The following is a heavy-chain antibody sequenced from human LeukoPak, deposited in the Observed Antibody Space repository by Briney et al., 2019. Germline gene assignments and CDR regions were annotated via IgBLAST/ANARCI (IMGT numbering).Heavy chain of an antibody. J-gene: IGHJ5*02. CDR2: ISYDGSNK. CDR1: GFSFSSYA. D-gene: IGHD5-18*01. Sequence: GGSLRLSCAASGFSFSSYAMHWVRQAPGKGLEWVAVISYDGSNKYYADSVKGRFTISRDNAKNLMFLQMNSLRAEDTAVYYCARGGYSYFASWGQGTLVTVSS. CDR3: ARGGYSYFAS. V-gene: IGHV3-30*04.